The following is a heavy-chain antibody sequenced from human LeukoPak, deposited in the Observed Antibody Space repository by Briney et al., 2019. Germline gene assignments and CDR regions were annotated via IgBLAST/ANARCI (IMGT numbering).Heavy chain of an antibody. V-gene: IGHV1-2*02. Sequence: ASVKVSCKASGYTFTGYYMHWVRQAPGQGLEWMGWINPNSGGTNYAQKFQGRVTMTRDTSISTAYMELSRLRSDDTAVYYCARDSDSSGYYTDYWGQGTLVTVSS. CDR3: ARDSDSSGYYTDY. J-gene: IGHJ4*02. CDR2: INPNSGGT. CDR1: GYTFTGYY. D-gene: IGHD3-22*01.